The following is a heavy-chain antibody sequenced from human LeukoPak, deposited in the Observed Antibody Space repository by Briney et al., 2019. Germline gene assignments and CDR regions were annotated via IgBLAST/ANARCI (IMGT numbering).Heavy chain of an antibody. CDR1: GYSISSGYY. J-gene: IGHJ4*02. Sequence: PSETLSLTCTVSGYSISSGYYWAWIRQSPGGGLEWIGTIYHSGSTYYNPSLKSRVTISLDTSKNQFSLKLSSVTAADTAIYYCAREDWRIDYWGQGTLVIVSS. CDR2: IYHSGST. CDR3: AREDWRIDY. D-gene: IGHD1-1*01. V-gene: IGHV4-38-2*02.